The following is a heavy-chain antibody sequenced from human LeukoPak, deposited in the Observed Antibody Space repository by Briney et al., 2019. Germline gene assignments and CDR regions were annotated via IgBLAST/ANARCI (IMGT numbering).Heavy chain of an antibody. CDR3: ARAGGTLVRSPFDF. V-gene: IGHV4-39*01. J-gene: IGHJ4*02. CDR1: GGSISSSPYY. Sequence: SETLSLTCIVSGGSISSSPYYWAWFRQPPGKGLEWIGNIHYSGTTYSNPSLKSRVTISVDTSKNQFSLNLRYVTAADTAVYYCARAGGTLVRSPFDFWSQGSLVTVSS. CDR2: IHYSGTT. D-gene: IGHD6-13*01.